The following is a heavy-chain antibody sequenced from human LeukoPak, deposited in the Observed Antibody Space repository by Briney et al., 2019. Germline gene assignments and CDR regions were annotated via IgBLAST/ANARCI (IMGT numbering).Heavy chain of an antibody. D-gene: IGHD1-26*01. V-gene: IGHV3-30-3*01. CDR2: ISYDGSNN. J-gene: IGHJ2*01. CDR1: GFTFSSYA. CDR3: AKDLWELYYWYFDL. Sequence: GGSLRLSCAASGFTFSSYAMHWVRQAPGKGLEWVAVISYDGSNNYYADSVKGRFTISRDNSNNTLYLQMNSLRAEDTAVYYCAKDLWELYYWYFDLLGRGTLVTVSS.